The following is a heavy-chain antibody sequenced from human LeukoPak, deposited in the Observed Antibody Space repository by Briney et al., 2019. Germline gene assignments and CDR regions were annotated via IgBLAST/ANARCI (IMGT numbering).Heavy chain of an antibody. CDR1: GGTFSSYA. CDR3: ARDGYQLLGSSWFDP. CDR2: IIPIFGTA. J-gene: IGHJ5*02. V-gene: IGHV1-69*13. Sequence: VTVSCQASGGTFSSYAISWVRQAAGQGREWMGGIIPIFGTANYAHKFQGRVTITADESTSTAYMELSSLRSEDTAVYYCARDGYQLLGSSWFDPWGQGTLVTVSS. D-gene: IGHD2-2*01.